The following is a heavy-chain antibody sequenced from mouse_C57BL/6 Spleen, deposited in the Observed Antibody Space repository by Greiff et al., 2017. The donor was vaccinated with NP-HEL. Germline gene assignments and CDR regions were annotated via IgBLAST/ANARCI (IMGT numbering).Heavy chain of an antibody. Sequence: EVKLVESEGGLVQPGSSMKLSCTASGFTFSDYYMAWVRQVPEKGLEWVANINYDGSSTYYLDSLKSRFIISRDNAKNILYLQMSSLKSEDTATYYCARDWDDGSSYNWYVDVWGTGTTVTVSS. CDR1: GFTFSDYY. V-gene: IGHV5-16*01. CDR2: INYDGSST. J-gene: IGHJ1*03. D-gene: IGHD1-1*01. CDR3: ARDWDDGSSYNWYVDV.